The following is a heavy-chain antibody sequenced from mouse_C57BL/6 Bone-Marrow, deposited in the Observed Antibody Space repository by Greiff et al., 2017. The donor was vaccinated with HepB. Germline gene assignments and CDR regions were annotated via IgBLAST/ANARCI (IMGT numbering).Heavy chain of an antibody. CDR1: GYTFTSYW. J-gene: IGHJ2*01. D-gene: IGHD2-1*01. CDR2: IHPNSGST. V-gene: IGHV1-64*01. CDR3: ARGIYYGDY. Sequence: QVQLQQPGAELVKPGASVKLSCKASGYTFTSYWMHWVKQRPGQGLEWIGMIHPNSGSTNYNVKFKSKATLTVDKSSSTAYMQLSSLTSEDSAVYYCARGIYYGDYWGQGTTLTVSS.